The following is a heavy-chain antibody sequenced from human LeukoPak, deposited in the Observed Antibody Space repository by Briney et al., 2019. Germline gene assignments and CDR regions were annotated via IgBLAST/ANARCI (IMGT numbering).Heavy chain of an antibody. Sequence: SETLSLTCAVYGGSFSGYYWSWIRQPPGKGLEWIGEINHSGSTNYNPSLKSRVTISVDTSKNQFSLKLSSVTAADTAVYYCARDRPNVDSSGYYSRHDAFDIWGQGTLVTVSS. D-gene: IGHD3-22*01. CDR1: GGSFSGYY. CDR3: ARDRPNVDSSGYYSRHDAFDI. CDR2: INHSGST. V-gene: IGHV4-34*01. J-gene: IGHJ3*02.